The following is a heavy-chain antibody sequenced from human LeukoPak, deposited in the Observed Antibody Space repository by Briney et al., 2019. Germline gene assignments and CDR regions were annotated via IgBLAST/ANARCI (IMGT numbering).Heavy chain of an antibody. D-gene: IGHD6-13*01. V-gene: IGHV4-4*07. CDR2: IYTSGST. CDR3: ASQEAAGYFDY. Sequence: SETLSLTCTVSGGSISSYYWSWIRQPAGKGLEWIGRIYTSGSTYYNPSLKSRVTISVDTSKNQFSLKLSSVTAADTAMYYCASQEAAGYFDYWGQGTLVIVSS. CDR1: GGSISSYY. J-gene: IGHJ4*02.